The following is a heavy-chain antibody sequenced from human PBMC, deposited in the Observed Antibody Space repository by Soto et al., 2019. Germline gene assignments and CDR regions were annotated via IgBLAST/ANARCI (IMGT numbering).Heavy chain of an antibody. D-gene: IGHD4-17*01. CDR3: ARDFYGDYVWFDP. CDR1: GYAFTSYG. V-gene: IGHV1-18*01. Sequence: ASVKVSWKASGYAFTSYGISWVRQAPGQGLEWMGWISAYNGNTNYAQKLQGRVTMTTDTSTSTAYMELRSLRSDDTAVYYCARDFYGDYVWFDPWGQGTLVTVSS. CDR2: ISAYNGNT. J-gene: IGHJ5*02.